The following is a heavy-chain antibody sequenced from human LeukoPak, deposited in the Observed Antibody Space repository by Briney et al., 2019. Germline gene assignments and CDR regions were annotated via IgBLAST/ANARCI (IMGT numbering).Heavy chain of an antibody. V-gene: IGHV4-34*01. CDR3: ARGVPSIAVRYFDY. Sequence: PSETLSLTCAVHGGSFSGYYWSWIRQPPGKGLEWIGEINHSGSTNYNPSLKSRVIISVDTSKNQFSLKLSSVTAADTAAYYCARGVPSIAVRYFDYWGQGTLVTVSS. D-gene: IGHD6-19*01. J-gene: IGHJ4*02. CDR2: INHSGST. CDR1: GGSFSGYY.